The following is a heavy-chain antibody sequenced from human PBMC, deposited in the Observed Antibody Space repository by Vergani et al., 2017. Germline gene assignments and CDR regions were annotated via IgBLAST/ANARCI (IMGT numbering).Heavy chain of an antibody. CDR2: ISGSGVSA. CDR3: AREPPLRYFEWSNAFDI. J-gene: IGHJ3*02. V-gene: IGHV3-23*01. D-gene: IGHD3-9*01. CDR1: EFTFSNYA. Sequence: EVQLLESGGGLVQPGGSLRLTCAASEFTFSNYAMNWVRQAPGKGLEWVSGISGSGVSAYYTDSVKGRFTISRDNSKNMLFLQMNSLRADDTAVYYCAREPPLRYFEWSNAFDIWGQGTTVTVSS.